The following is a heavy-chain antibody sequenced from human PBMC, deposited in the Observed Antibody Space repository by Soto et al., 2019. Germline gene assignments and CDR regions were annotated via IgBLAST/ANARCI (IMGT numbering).Heavy chain of an antibody. J-gene: IGHJ4*02. D-gene: IGHD6-19*01. Sequence: GGSLTLSCAASGFTFSSYSMNWVRQAPGKGLEWVSSISSSSSYIYYADSVKGRFTISRDNAKNSLYLQMNSLRAEDTAVYYFARALSSGWYFYYWGQGTLVTVSS. V-gene: IGHV3-21*01. CDR2: ISSSSSYI. CDR1: GFTFSSYS. CDR3: ARALSSGWYFYY.